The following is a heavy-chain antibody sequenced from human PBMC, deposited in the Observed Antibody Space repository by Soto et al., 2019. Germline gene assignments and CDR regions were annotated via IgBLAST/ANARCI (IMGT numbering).Heavy chain of an antibody. Sequence: EVQLVESGGGLIQPGGSLRLSCAVSGFTVSNNYMSWVRQAPGKGLEGVSVIYSGGYTAYGDSVKGRFTISRDNSRNTLYLQMNSLRAEDTAIYYCAKDPHRGGNYYSLCFDYWGQGNLVTVSS. V-gene: IGHV3-53*01. CDR3: AKDPHRGGNYYSLCFDY. D-gene: IGHD2-21*01. CDR1: GFTVSNNY. CDR2: IYSGGYT. J-gene: IGHJ4*02.